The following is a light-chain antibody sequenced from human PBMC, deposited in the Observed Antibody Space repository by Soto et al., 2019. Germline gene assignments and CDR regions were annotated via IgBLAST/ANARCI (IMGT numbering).Light chain of an antibody. CDR3: TSCTSSTPFYG. J-gene: IGLJ1*01. CDR2: DVS. CDR1: RTDVADGYDY. V-gene: IGLV2-14*03. Sequence: QSVLTQPASVSGSPGQSIAISCTGVRTDVADGYDYVSWYQQHPGQAPQLIIYDVSNRPSGVSDRFSGSKSGNTASLTISGLQAEVEAEDYCTSCTSSTPFYGFGTGTKVTVL.